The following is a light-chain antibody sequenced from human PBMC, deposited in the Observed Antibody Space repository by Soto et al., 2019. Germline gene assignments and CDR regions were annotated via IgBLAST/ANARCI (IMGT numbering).Light chain of an antibody. Sequence: DIVMTQSPDSLAVSLGERATINCKSSQSVLNSSNNKNYLAWYQQKPGQPPKLLIYWASTRESGVPDRFSGSGSGTDFTLTSSSLQAEDVAVYYCQQYYSTPQTFGQGTKVEIK. V-gene: IGKV4-1*01. CDR3: QQYYSTPQT. J-gene: IGKJ1*01. CDR2: WAS. CDR1: QSVLNSSNNKNY.